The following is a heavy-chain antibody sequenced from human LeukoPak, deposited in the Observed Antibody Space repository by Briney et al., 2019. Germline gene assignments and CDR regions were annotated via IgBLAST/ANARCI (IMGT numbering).Heavy chain of an antibody. D-gene: IGHD6-6*01. CDR1: GFTFSNFW. J-gene: IGHJ1*01. V-gene: IGHV3-7*03. CDR2: IKVDGSEK. Sequence: GGSLRLSCVVSGFTFSNFWMSWVRQAPGKGLEWVANIKVDGSEKYYMDSVKGRFTISRDNSKNTLHLQMNSLRAEDTAVYYCATFLAVIAARDSLYFQHWGQGTLVSVSS. CDR3: ATFLAVIAARDSLYFQH.